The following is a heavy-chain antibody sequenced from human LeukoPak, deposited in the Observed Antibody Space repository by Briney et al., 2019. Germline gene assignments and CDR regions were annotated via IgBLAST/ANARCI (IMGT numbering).Heavy chain of an antibody. Sequence: PGGSLRLSCAASGFTFGNYAMSWVRQAPGKGLEWVSTIRTSGDNTYYADSVKGRFTISRDNSKNTLYLQMISLRAEDTALYYCAKCVTGWPNWFDPWGQGTLVTVSS. V-gene: IGHV3-23*01. CDR2: IRTSGDNT. CDR1: GFTFGNYA. CDR3: AKCVTGWPNWFDP. J-gene: IGHJ5*02. D-gene: IGHD6-19*01.